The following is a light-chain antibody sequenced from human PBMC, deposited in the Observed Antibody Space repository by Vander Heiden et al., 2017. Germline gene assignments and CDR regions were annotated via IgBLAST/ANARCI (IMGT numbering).Light chain of an antibody. CDR3: QQYYSTPLT. CDR1: QTVLYSSNNKNY. J-gene: IGKJ4*01. V-gene: IGKV4-1*01. Sequence: DIVMPQSPDSLAVSLGERATINCNSSQTVLYSSNNKNYLAWYQQKPGQPPKLLIYWASTRESGVPDRFSGSGSGTDFTLTISSLQAEDVAVYYCQQYYSTPLTFGGGTKVEIK. CDR2: WAS.